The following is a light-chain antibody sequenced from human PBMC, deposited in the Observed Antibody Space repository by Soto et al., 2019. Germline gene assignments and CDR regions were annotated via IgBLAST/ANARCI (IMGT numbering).Light chain of an antibody. CDR2: LNSDGSH. CDR3: QTWGTGISVV. CDR1: SGHSNYA. V-gene: IGLV4-69*01. J-gene: IGLJ2*01. Sequence: QLVLTQSPSASASLGASVKLTCTLSSGHSNYAIAWHQQQPEKGPRYLMKLNSDGSHTKGDGIPDRFSGSSSGAERYLTISSLQSEDEADYYCQTWGTGISVVFGGGTKLTVL.